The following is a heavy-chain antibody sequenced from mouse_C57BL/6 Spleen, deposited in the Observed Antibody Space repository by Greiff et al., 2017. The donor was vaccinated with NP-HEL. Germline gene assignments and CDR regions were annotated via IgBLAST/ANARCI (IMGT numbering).Heavy chain of an antibody. V-gene: IGHV5-17*01. D-gene: IGHD1-1*01. J-gene: IGHJ4*01. CDR1: GFTFSDYG. CDR2: ISSGSSTI. CDR3: ARITTVVAKDYYAMDY. Sequence: EVQGVESGGGLVKPGGSLKLSCAASGFTFSDYGMHWVRQAPEKGLEWVAYISSGSSTIYYADTVKGRFTISRDNAKNTLFLQMTSLRSEDTAMYYCARITTVVAKDYYAMDYWGQGTSVTVSS.